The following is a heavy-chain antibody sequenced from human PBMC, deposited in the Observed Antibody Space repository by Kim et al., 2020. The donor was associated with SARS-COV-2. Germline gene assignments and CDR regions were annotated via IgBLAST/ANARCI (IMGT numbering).Heavy chain of an antibody. J-gene: IGHJ4*02. CDR2: IWYDGSNK. D-gene: IGHD5-18*01. Sequence: GGSLRLSCAASGFTFSSYGMHWVRQAPGKGLEWVAVIWYDGSNKYYADSVKGRFTISRDNSKNTLYLQMNSLRAEDTAVYYCARSRGAGGYSYGYVDYWGQGTLVTVSS. CDR1: GFTFSSYG. V-gene: IGHV3-33*01. CDR3: ARSRGAGGYSYGYVDY.